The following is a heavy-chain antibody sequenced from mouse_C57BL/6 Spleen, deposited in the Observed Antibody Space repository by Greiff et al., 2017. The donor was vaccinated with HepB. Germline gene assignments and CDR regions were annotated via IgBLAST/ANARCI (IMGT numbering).Heavy chain of an antibody. CDR1: GYAFSSYW. J-gene: IGHJ2*01. CDR3: ARSKRGYYFDY. Sequence: VQLQESGAELVKPGASVKISCKASGYAFSSYWMNWVKQRPGKGLEWIGQIYPGDGDTNYNGKFKGKATLTADKSSSTAYMQLSSLTSEDSAVYFCARSKRGYYFDYWGQGTTLTVSS. V-gene: IGHV1-80*01. CDR2: IYPGDGDT.